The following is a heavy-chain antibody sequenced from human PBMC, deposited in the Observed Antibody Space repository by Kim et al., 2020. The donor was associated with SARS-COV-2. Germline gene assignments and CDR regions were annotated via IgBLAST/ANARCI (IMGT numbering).Heavy chain of an antibody. V-gene: IGHV4-4*02. J-gene: IGHJ6*02. D-gene: IGHD2-8*01. CDR3: ATGGVDYYYGMDV. Sequence: SETLSLTCAVSGGSISSSNWWSWVRQPPGKGLEWIGEIYHSGSTNYNPSLKSRVTISVDKSKNQFSLKLSSVTAADTAVYYCATGGVDYYYGMDVWGQGTTVTVSS. CDR1: GGSISSSNW. CDR2: IYHSGST.